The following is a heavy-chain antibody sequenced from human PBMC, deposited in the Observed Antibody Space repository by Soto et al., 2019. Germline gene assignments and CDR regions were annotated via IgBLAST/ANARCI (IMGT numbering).Heavy chain of an antibody. J-gene: IGHJ3*02. Sequence: QVQVVQSGAEVKKPGASVKVSCRASGYTFTTFYIHWVRQAPGQGLEWMGVINPTTGNTNYAKRFQGRVSVTRDTSTSTVYMELSSLSSEDTAIYYCARGSTLTEGGGRSDIWGQGTMITVSS. CDR3: ARGSTLTEGGGRSDI. D-gene: IGHD4-17*01. CDR1: GYTFTTFY. V-gene: IGHV1-46*01. CDR2: INPTTGNT.